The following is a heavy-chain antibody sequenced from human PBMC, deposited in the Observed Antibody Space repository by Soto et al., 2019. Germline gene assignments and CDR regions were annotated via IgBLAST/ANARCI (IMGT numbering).Heavy chain of an antibody. CDR1: GYSFATYG. CDR2: ISAHNGDT. J-gene: IGHJ4*02. D-gene: IGHD3-22*01. CDR3: ATEPIYYNDGSGYYPLGH. Sequence: QVQLVQSGAEVKKPGASVKVSCKASGYSFATYGFSWVRQAPGQGLECVGWISAHNGDTHYSQQFQGRVTLTTDTSTNTGYMELRSLTSDDTAVYFCATEPIYYNDGSGYYPLGHWGQGTLVTVS. V-gene: IGHV1-18*04.